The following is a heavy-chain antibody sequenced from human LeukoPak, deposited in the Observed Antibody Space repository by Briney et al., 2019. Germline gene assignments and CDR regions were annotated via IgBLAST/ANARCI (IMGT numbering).Heavy chain of an antibody. CDR2: ISDSGGRT. Sequence: GGSLRLSCAVSGITLSNYGMSWVRQAPGKGLEWVAGISDSGGRTNYADSVKGRFTISRDNPKNTLYLQMNSLRAEDTAVYFCAKRGVVIRVILVGFHKEAYYFDSWGQGTLVAVSS. D-gene: IGHD3-22*01. J-gene: IGHJ4*02. V-gene: IGHV3-23*01. CDR3: AKRGVVIRVILVGFHKEAYYFDS. CDR1: GITLSNYG.